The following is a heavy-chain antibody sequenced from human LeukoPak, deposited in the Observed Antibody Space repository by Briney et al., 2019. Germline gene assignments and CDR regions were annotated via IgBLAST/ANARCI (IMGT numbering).Heavy chain of an antibody. CDR1: GGTFSSYA. Sequence: ASVKVSCKASGGTFSSYAISWVRQAPGQGLEWMGIINPSGGSTSYAQKFQGRVTMTRDMSTSTVYMELSSLRSEDTAVYYCARDGPAAAGVDAFDIWGQGTMVTVSS. J-gene: IGHJ3*02. V-gene: IGHV1-46*01. D-gene: IGHD6-13*01. CDR2: INPSGGST. CDR3: ARDGPAAAGVDAFDI.